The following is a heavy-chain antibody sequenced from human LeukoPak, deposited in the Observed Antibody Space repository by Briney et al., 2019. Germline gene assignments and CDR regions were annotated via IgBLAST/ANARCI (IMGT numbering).Heavy chain of an antibody. CDR2: ISAYNGNT. V-gene: IGHV1-18*01. J-gene: IGHJ4*02. D-gene: IGHD2-2*01. Sequence: GASVKVSCKASGGTFSSYAISWVRQAPGQGLEWMGWISAYNGNTNYAQKLQGRVTITRDTSASTAYMELSSLRSEDTAVYYCARARVVPAAMGIDWGQGTLVTVSS. CDR1: GGTFSSYA. CDR3: ARARVVPAAMGID.